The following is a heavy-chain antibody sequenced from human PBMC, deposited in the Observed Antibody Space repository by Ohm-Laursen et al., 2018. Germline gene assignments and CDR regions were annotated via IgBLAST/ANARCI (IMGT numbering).Heavy chain of an antibody. V-gene: IGHV3-15*01. CDR2: IKSKTDGGTT. D-gene: IGHD5-18*01. J-gene: IGHJ6*02. CDR3: TTGLDTAMVEPNGNYYYYYGMDV. CDR1: GSTFTDYT. Sequence: GSLRLSCTASGSTFTDYTMSWVRQAPGKGLEWVGRIKSKTDGGTTDYAAPVKGRFTISRDDSKNTLYLQMNSLKTEDTAVYYCTTGLDTAMVEPNGNYYYYYGMDVWGQGTTVTVSS.